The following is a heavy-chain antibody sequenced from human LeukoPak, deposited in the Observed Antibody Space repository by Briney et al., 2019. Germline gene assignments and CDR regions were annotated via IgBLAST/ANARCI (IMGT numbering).Heavy chain of an antibody. CDR2: IYYSGST. D-gene: IGHD6-6*01. CDR1: GGSFSSYY. Sequence: SETLSLTCAVYGGSFSSYYWGWIRQPPGKGLEWIGSIYYSGSTYYNPSLKSRVTISVDTSKNQFSLKLSSVTAADTAVYYCARHEREYSSSSDWFDPWGQGTLVTVSS. CDR3: ARHEREYSSSSDWFDP. J-gene: IGHJ5*02. V-gene: IGHV4-39*01.